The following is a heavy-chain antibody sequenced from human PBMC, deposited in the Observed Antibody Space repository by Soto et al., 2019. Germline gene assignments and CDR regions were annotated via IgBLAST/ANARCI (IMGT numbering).Heavy chain of an antibody. CDR1: GFTFSTYD. J-gene: IGHJ3*02. CDR3: AKIPYSAIKLSGAPHI. V-gene: IGHV3-30*18. Sequence: QVQLVESGGGVVQPGRSLRLSCEASGFTFSTYDIHWVRQAPGKGLEWVAVISFDGSKTYYVDSVKGRFSISRDNSKNTLYLEMNDLRSEDTALYYCAKIPYSAIKLSGAPHIWGQGTMVTVS. D-gene: IGHD2-2*02. CDR2: ISFDGSKT.